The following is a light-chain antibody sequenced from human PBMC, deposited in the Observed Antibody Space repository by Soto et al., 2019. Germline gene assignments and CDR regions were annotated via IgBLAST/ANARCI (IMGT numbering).Light chain of an antibody. CDR2: EVV. V-gene: IGLV2-8*01. CDR3: AAWDDSLSNVI. Sequence: QSALTQPPSASGSPGQSVTISCTGTKSDIGVYDFVSWYQHHPGKAPRLIIYEVVQRPSGVPDRFSGSKSGNTASLTVSGLQAADEADYYCAAWDDSLSNVIFGGGTKVTVL. CDR1: KSDIGVYDF. J-gene: IGLJ2*01.